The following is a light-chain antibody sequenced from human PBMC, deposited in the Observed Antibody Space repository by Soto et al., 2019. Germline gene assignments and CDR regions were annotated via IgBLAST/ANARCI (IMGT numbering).Light chain of an antibody. CDR3: SSYVTTNARV. CDR2: EVS. CDR1: GSYIANYNF. J-gene: IGLJ1*01. Sequence: QSALTQPASVSGSPGQSITISCTGTGSYIANYNFVSWYQHHPGKAPKLMIYEVSNWPSGVSDRFSGSKSGNTASLTISGLQAEDEADYYCSSYVTTNARVFGTGTKLTVL. V-gene: IGLV2-14*01.